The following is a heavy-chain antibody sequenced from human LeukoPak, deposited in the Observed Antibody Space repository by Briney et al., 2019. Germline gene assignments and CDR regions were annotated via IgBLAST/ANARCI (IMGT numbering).Heavy chain of an antibody. J-gene: IGHJ3*02. V-gene: IGHV4-39*02. Sequence: SEALSLTCTVSGGSFSSASYYWGWISQPPGKGLEWIGSINHSGTTYYNPSLKSRVTVSVDTSKDHFSLKLSSVTAADTAVYYCARLPIVVVPSTSFDMWGQGTMVTVSS. CDR3: ARLPIVVVPSTSFDM. CDR2: INHSGTT. D-gene: IGHD2-2*01. CDR1: GGSFSSASYY.